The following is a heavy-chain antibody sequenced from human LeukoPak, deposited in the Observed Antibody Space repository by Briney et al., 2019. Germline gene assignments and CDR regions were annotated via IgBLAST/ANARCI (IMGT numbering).Heavy chain of an antibody. CDR3: ARGDYGDYRGDY. Sequence: PSQTLSLTCTVSGGSFSSGDYHWSWIRQPPGKGLEWIGYIYYSGSTYYNPSLKSRVTISVDTSKNQFSLKLSSVTAADTAVYYCARGDYGDYRGDYWGQGTLVTVSS. V-gene: IGHV4-30-4*01. CDR2: IYYSGST. J-gene: IGHJ4*02. CDR1: GGSFSSGDYH. D-gene: IGHD4-17*01.